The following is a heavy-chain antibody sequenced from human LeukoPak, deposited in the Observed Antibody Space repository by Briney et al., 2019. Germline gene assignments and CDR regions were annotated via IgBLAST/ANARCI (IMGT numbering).Heavy chain of an antibody. CDR1: GDSISSYY. V-gene: IGHV4-59*13. D-gene: IGHD5-24*01. CDR3: ARGAEMATIWNAFDI. Sequence: SETLSLTCTVSGDSISSYYWSWIRQPPGKGLEWIGYIYYSGSTNYNPSLKSRVTISVDTSKNQFSLKLSSVTAADTAVYYCARGAEMATIWNAFDIWGQGTMVTVSS. CDR2: IYYSGST. J-gene: IGHJ3*02.